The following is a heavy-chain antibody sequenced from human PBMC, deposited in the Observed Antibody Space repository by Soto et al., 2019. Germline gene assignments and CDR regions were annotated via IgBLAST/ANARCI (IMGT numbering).Heavy chain of an antibody. V-gene: IGHV4-59*01. D-gene: IGHD1-26*01. CDR2: IYYSGST. J-gene: IGHJ3*02. Sequence: SETLSLTCTVSGGSISIYYWSWIRQPPGKGLEWIGYIYYSGSTNYNPSLKSRVTISVDTSKNQFSLKLSSVTAADTAVYYCASRPRVGATRGAFDIWGQGTMVTVSS. CDR1: GGSISIYY. CDR3: ASRPRVGATRGAFDI.